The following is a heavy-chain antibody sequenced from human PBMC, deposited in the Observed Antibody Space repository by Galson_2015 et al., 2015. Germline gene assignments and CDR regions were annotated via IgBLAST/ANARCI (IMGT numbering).Heavy chain of an antibody. CDR1: GFTFSSYG. J-gene: IGHJ6*02. Sequence: SLRLSCAASGFTFSSYGMHWVRQAPGKGLEWVAVIWYDGSNKYYADSVKGRFTISRDNSENTLYLQMNSLRAEDTAVYYCARDGGWISRGYYYYYGMDVWGQGTTVTVSS. D-gene: IGHD3-10*01. CDR2: IWYDGSNK. CDR3: ARDGGWISRGYYYYYGMDV. V-gene: IGHV3-33*01.